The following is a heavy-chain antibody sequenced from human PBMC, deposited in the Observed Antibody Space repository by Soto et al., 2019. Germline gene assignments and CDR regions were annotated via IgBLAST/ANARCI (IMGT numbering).Heavy chain of an antibody. J-gene: IGHJ4*02. CDR1: GYTFTSYY. V-gene: IGHV1-46*03. CDR3: ARDLVRQSITIFGVVHGEFDY. CDR2: INPSGGST. D-gene: IGHD3-3*01. Sequence: GASVKVSCKASGYTFTSYYMHWVRQAPGQGLEWMGIINPSGGSTSYAQKFQGRVTMTRDTSTSTVYMELSSLRSEDTAVYYCARDLVRQSITIFGVVHGEFDYWGQGTLVTVSS.